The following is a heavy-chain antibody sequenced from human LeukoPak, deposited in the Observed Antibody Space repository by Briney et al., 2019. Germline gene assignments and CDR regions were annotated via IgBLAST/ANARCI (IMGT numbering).Heavy chain of an antibody. Sequence: GGSLRLSCAASGFTFSSYGMHWVRQAPGKGLEWVAVIWCDGSNKYYADSVKGRFTISRDNSKNTLYLQMNSLRAEDTAVYYCARVTGTVTTAYFDYWGQGTLVTVSS. D-gene: IGHD4-17*01. J-gene: IGHJ4*02. CDR2: IWCDGSNK. CDR1: GFTFSSYG. CDR3: ARVTGTVTTAYFDY. V-gene: IGHV3-33*01.